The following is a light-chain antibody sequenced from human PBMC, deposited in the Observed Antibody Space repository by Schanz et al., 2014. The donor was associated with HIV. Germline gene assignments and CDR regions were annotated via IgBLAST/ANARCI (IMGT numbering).Light chain of an antibody. CDR3: QGWDSKSYYPYV. V-gene: IGLV3-21*04. CDR1: NIGGES. CDR2: YDS. Sequence: SYELTQPPSVSVAPGKTARITCGGTNIGGESVHWYQQKPGQAPVVVIYYDSDRPSGIPERFSGSNSGNTATLTISRVEAGEEADYYWQGWDSKSYYPYVFGTGTKLTVL. J-gene: IGLJ1*01.